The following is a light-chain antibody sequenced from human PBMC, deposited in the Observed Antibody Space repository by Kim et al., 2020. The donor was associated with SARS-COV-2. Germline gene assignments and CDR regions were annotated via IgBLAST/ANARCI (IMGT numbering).Light chain of an antibody. CDR2: DVT. V-gene: IGLV2-14*04. CDR3: SSYTIGNIFVV. Sequence: PGNPITISCTGISSDGYNYVSWYQQLPGKAPRLIIYDVTYRPSGISSRFSGSQSGTTASLTISGLLTEDEGDYYCSSYTIGNIFVVFGGGTKVTVL. J-gene: IGLJ2*01. CDR1: SSDGYNY.